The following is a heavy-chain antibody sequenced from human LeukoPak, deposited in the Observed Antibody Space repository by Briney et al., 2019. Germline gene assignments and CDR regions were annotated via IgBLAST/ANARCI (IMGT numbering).Heavy chain of an antibody. CDR1: GGSFSGYY. Sequence: SETLSLTCAVYGGSFSGYYWSWIRQPPGKGLEWIGEINHSGSTNYNPSLKSRVTISVDTSKNQFSLKLSSVTAADTAVYYCARGRRRFDYWGQGTLVTVSS. CDR3: ARGRRRFDY. V-gene: IGHV4-34*01. J-gene: IGHJ4*02. CDR2: INHSGST.